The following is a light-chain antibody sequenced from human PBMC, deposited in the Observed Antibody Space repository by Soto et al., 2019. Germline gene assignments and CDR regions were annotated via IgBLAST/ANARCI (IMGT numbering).Light chain of an antibody. J-gene: IGLJ1*01. Sequence: QSALAQPPSVSGAPGQRVTISCTGSSSNIGAGYDVHWYQQLPGTAPKLLIYGNGNRPSGVPDRFSGSKSGTSASLAITGLQAEEEADYYCQSYDSSLSGSEVFGTGTKVTVL. CDR3: QSYDSSLSGSEV. CDR1: SSNIGAGYD. V-gene: IGLV1-40*01. CDR2: GNG.